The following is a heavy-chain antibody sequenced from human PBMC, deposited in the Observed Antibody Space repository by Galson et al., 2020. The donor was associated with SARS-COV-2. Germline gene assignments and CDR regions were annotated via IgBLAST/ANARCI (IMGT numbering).Heavy chain of an antibody. D-gene: IGHD3-10*01. V-gene: IGHV1-2*06. J-gene: IGHJ5*02. CDR1: GYTFTGYY. CDR2: IYPNSGGT. Sequence: ASVKVSCKASGYTFTGYYMHWVRQAPGQGLEWMGRIYPNSGGTNYAQKFQARVTVTRDTSIVTVYMELRRLRSDDTAVDYCARSREPASFGELAVVDTGGQGTLVNVSS. CDR3: ARSREPASFGELAVVDT.